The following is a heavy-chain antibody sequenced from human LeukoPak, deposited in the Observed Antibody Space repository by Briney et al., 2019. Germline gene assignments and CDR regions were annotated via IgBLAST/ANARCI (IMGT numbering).Heavy chain of an antibody. CDR1: GFTFSTYA. D-gene: IGHD4-17*01. Sequence: PGGSLRLSCAASGFTFSTYAMRWVRQAAGKGLEWVSGISSSGANTYYADSVKGRLTISRDNSKNTLYLQMNSLRAEDTAVYYCAKEIISGDYVFSAFDIWGQGTMVTVSS. CDR3: AKEIISGDYVFSAFDI. J-gene: IGHJ3*02. V-gene: IGHV3-23*01. CDR2: ISSSGANT.